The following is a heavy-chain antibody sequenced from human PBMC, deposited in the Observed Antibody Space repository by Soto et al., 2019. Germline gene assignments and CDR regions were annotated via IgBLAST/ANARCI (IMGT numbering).Heavy chain of an antibody. V-gene: IGHV4-39*01. CDR3: ARLVTAAAAGTPNWFDP. CDR1: GGSISSSSYY. Sequence: SETLSLTCTVSGGSISSSSYYWGWIRQPPGKGLEWIGSIYYSGSTYYNPSLKSRVTISVDTSKNQFSLKLSSVTAADTAVYYCARLVTAAAAGTPNWFDPWGQGTLVTV. J-gene: IGHJ5*02. CDR2: IYYSGST. D-gene: IGHD6-13*01.